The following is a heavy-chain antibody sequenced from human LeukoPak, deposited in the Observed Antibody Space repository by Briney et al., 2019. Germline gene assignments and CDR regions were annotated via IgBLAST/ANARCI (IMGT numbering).Heavy chain of an antibody. D-gene: IGHD4-17*01. CDR3: ARDTVTTTFDALDI. CDR2: IYYSGST. CDR1: GGSISSGGYY. V-gene: IGHV4-31*03. J-gene: IGHJ3*02. Sequence: PSETLSLTCTVSGGSISSGGYYWSWIRQHPGKGLEWIGYIYYSGSTYYNPSLKSRVTISVDTSKSQFSLKLSSVAAADTAVYYCARDTVTTTFDALDIWGQGTMVTVSS.